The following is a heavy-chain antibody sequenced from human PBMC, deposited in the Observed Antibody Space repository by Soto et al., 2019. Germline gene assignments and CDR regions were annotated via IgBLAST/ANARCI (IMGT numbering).Heavy chain of an antibody. CDR2: ISYDGSNK. CDR1: GFTFSSYA. CDR3: AAAAGIYYFDY. V-gene: IGHV3-30-3*01. J-gene: IGHJ4*02. D-gene: IGHD6-13*01. Sequence: PGVSLRLSCAASGFTFSSYAMHWVRQAPGKGLEWVAVISYDGSNKYYADSVKGRFTISRDNSKNTLYLQMNSLRAEDTAVYYCAAAAGIYYFDYWGQGTLVTVSS.